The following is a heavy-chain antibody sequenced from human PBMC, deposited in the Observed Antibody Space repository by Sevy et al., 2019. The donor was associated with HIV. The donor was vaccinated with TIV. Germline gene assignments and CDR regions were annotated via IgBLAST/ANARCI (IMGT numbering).Heavy chain of an antibody. V-gene: IGHV3-23*01. J-gene: IGHJ3*02. CDR3: AKDARYYDSSGYCSDAFDI. Sequence: GGSLRLSCAASGFTFSSYAMSWVRQAPGKGLEWVSAISGGGGSTYYADSVKGRFTISRDNSKNTLYLQMNSLRAEDTAVFCGAKDARYYDSSGYCSDAFDIWGQGTMVTVSS. CDR2: ISGGGGST. CDR1: GFTFSSYA. D-gene: IGHD3-22*01.